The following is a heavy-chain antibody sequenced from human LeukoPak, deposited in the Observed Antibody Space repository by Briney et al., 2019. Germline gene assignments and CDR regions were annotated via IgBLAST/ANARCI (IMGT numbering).Heavy chain of an antibody. CDR2: NSSNSSYI. Sequence: GGSLILSCAASGFTFSSYSMNWVRKAPGKGLEWVTSNSSNSSYIYYADSAKGRVTISRDNAKNSLYLQMNSLRAEDTAVYYCARDGARGYDILTGYYSTGLDYWGQGTMVTVSS. V-gene: IGHV3-21*01. CDR3: ARDGARGYDILTGYYSTGLDY. CDR1: GFTFSSYS. J-gene: IGHJ4*02. D-gene: IGHD3-9*01.